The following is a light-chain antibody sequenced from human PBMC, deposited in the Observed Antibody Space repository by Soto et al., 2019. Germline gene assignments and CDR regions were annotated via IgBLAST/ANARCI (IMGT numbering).Light chain of an antibody. CDR1: SSNIGAGYD. J-gene: IGLJ1*01. V-gene: IGLV1-40*01. CDR3: QSSDSSLSGYV. Sequence: QSVLTQPPSVSGAPGQRVTISCTGSSSNIGAGYDVHWYQQLPGTAPKLLIYGNSNRPSGVPDRFSGSKSGTSASLAITGLQAEDEADYYCQSSDSSLSGYVFGTGTKVTV. CDR2: GNS.